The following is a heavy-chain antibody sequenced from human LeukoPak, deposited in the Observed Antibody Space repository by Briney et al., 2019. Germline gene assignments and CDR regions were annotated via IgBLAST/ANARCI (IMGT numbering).Heavy chain of an antibody. D-gene: IGHD3-3*01. CDR3: TRGGWNYYYYGMDV. V-gene: IGHV3-30-3*01. CDR2: ISYDGSNK. CDR1: GFTFSSYA. Sequence: GRSLRLSCAASGFTFSSYAMHWVRQAPGKGLEWVAVISYDGSNKYYADSVKGRFTISRDNSKNTLYLQMNSLKTEDTAVYYCTRGGWNYYYYGMDVWGRGTTVTVSS. J-gene: IGHJ6*02.